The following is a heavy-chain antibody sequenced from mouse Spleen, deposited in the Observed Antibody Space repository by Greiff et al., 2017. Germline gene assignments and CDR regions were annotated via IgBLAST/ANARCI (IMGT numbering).Heavy chain of an antibody. CDR2: INPSSGYT. CDR3: ARGHDYLYAMDY. J-gene: IGHJ4*01. CDR1: GYTFTSYT. D-gene: IGHD2-4*01. V-gene: IGHV1-4*01. Sequence: QVQLRQSGAELARPGASVKMSCKASGYTFTSYTMHWVKQRPGQGLEWIGYINPSSGYTKYNQKFKDKATLTADKSSSTAYMQLSSLTSEDSAVYYCARGHDYLYAMDYWGQGTSVTVSS.